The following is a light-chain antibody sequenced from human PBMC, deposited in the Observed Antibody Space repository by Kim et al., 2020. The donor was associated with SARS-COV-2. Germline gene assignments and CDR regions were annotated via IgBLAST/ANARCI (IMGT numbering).Light chain of an antibody. Sequence: QPVLTQPSSASASLGSSVTLTCTLSSGHISDIIAWHRQQPGKAPRYLMQLEGSGSYNKGSGVPDRFSGSSSWAYRYLTSSNLQYEDEADYYSETWASNTPLFGGGTQLTVL. J-gene: IGLJ2*01. V-gene: IGLV4-60*02. CDR3: ETWASNTPL. CDR1: SGHISDI. CDR2: LEGSGSY.